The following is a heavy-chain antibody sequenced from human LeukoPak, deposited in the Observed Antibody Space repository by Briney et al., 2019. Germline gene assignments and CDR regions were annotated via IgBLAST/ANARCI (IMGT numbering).Heavy chain of an antibody. D-gene: IGHD1-7*01. CDR3: AKRRGLELLYYYYMDV. CDR2: ISGSGGST. CDR1: GFTFSSYS. Sequence: GGSLRLSCAASGFTFSSYSMNWVRKAPGKGLEWVSAISGSGGSTYYADSVKGRFTISRDNSKNTLFLQMNSLRAEDTAVYYCAKRRGLELLYYYYMDVWGKGTTVIVSS. J-gene: IGHJ6*03. V-gene: IGHV3-23*01.